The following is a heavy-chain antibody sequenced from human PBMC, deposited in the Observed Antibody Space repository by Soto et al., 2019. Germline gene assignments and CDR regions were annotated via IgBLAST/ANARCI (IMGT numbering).Heavy chain of an antibody. CDR2: IYHTGTT. CDR1: GGAITTSGYS. V-gene: IGHV4-30-2*01. Sequence: SETLSLPCAASGGAITTSGYSWTWNRQPPAQPLVWIGYIYHTGTTYYNPSLKRGLTISLHSTKKHFSLKLTSLPGAAPAVYLCARARLMLRGAGGMDFWGQGTTVTVSS. J-gene: IGHJ6*02. D-gene: IGHD3-10*01. CDR3: ARARLMLRGAGGMDF.